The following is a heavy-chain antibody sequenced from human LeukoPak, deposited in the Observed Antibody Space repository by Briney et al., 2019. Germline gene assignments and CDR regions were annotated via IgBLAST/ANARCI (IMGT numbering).Heavy chain of an antibody. CDR2: IIPIFGTA. CDR3: ARISTTVTTLGWFDP. V-gene: IGHV1-69*05. CDR1: GGTFSSYA. D-gene: IGHD4-17*01. Sequence: GASVTVSCKASGGTFSSYAISWVRQAPGQGLEWMGGIIPIFGTANYAQKFQGRVTITTDESTSTAYMELSSLRSEDTAVYYCARISTTVTTLGWFDPWGQGTLVAVSS. J-gene: IGHJ5*02.